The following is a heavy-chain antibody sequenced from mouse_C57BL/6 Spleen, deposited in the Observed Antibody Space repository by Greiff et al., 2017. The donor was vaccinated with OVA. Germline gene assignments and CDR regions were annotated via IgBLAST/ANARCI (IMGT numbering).Heavy chain of an antibody. CDR2: INTNNGGT. CDR1: GYTFTDYD. J-gene: IGHJ4*01. CDR3: ARRYYGGFYYAMDY. Sequence: EVQLQQSGPELVKPGASVKISCKASGYTFTDYDMNWVQQSPGKSLEWIGDINTNNGGTSYNQKFKGKATLTVDKSSSTAYMELRSLTSEDSAVYYCARRYYGGFYYAMDYWGQGTSVTVSS. V-gene: IGHV1-26*01. D-gene: IGHD1-1*01.